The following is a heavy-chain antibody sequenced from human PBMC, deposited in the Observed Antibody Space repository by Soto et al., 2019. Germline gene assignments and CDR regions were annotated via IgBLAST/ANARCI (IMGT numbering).Heavy chain of an antibody. CDR2: ISHRGTA. V-gene: IGHV4-31*03. CDR1: GVSISSGAYY. J-gene: IGHJ5*02. Sequence: TLCLTCPVSGVSISSGAYYWGWIRQHPGKGLEWIGYISHRGTAYYTPSLKSRVSLSVDPSKSQFSLNVTSLTAADKAVYYCARVSATGTRWFDPWGPGTLVTVYS. CDR3: ARVSATGTRWFDP. D-gene: IGHD6-13*01.